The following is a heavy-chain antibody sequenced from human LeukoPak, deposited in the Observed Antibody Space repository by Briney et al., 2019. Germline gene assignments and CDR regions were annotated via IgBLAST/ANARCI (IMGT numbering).Heavy chain of an antibody. CDR1: GFTFSGHW. V-gene: IGHV3-74*01. Sequence: GGSLRLSCAASGFTFSGHWMHWVRQAPGKGLVWVSRINTDGGTTYYADSVKGRFTISRDISKNTVYLQMNSLRAEDSAVYLCAKEGSIAVFWSGYDYWGQGTLVTVSS. CDR3: AKEGSIAVFWSGYDY. J-gene: IGHJ4*02. CDR2: INTDGGTT. D-gene: IGHD3-3*01.